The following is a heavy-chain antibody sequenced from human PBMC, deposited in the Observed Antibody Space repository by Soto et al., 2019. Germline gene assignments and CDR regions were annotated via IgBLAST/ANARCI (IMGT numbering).Heavy chain of an antibody. CDR3: ARTIAVAGKFDY. CDR1: GYTFTSYD. J-gene: IGHJ4*02. CDR2: MNPNSGNT. Sequence: ASVKVSCKASGYTFTSYDINWVRQATGQGLEWMGWMNPNSGNTGYAQKFQGRVTMTRNTSISTAYMELSSLRSEDTAVYYCARTIAVAGKFDYWGQGTLVTVSS. V-gene: IGHV1-8*01. D-gene: IGHD6-19*01.